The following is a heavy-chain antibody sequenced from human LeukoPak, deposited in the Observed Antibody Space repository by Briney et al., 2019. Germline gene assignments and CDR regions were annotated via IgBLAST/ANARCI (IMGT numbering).Heavy chain of an antibody. CDR3: AKDGEMATYHSHFDY. D-gene: IGHD5-24*01. J-gene: IGHJ4*02. CDR1: GGSFSGYY. Sequence: PSETLSLTCAVYGGSFSGYYWSWIRQPPGKGLEWIGEINHSGSTNYNPSLKSRVTISVDTSKNQFSLKLSSVTAADTAVYYCAKDGEMATYHSHFDYWGQGTLATVSS. CDR2: INHSGST. V-gene: IGHV4-34*01.